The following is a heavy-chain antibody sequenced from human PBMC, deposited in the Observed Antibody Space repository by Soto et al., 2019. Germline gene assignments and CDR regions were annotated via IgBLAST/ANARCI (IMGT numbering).Heavy chain of an antibody. CDR3: ARGYYDFWSGYYTGRALGVAFDI. J-gene: IGHJ3*02. V-gene: IGHV3-74*01. CDR2: INSDGSST. D-gene: IGHD3-3*01. CDR1: GFTFSSYW. Sequence: SLRLSCAASGFTFSSYWMHWVRQAPGKGLVWVSRINSDGSSTSYADSVKGRFTISRDNAKNTLYLQMNSLRAEDTAVYYCARGYYDFWSGYYTGRALGVAFDIWGQGTMVTVSS.